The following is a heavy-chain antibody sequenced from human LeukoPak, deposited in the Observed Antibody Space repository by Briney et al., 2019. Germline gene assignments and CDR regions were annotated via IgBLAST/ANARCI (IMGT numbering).Heavy chain of an antibody. CDR1: GIAFSTYA. CDR3: AKEGRQWGRDCFDC. D-gene: IGHD7-27*01. V-gene: IGHV3-23*01. J-gene: IGHJ4*02. CDR2: ISSCAPKP. Sequence: GGSLRLSCAASGIAFSTYAMNWVRQDPGKVLEWVAVISSCAPKPNYADTVKGLSNISRENSRKTLNLTMNNLRPKDTAVSYCAKEGRQWGRDCFDCWGQVTLVTVSS.